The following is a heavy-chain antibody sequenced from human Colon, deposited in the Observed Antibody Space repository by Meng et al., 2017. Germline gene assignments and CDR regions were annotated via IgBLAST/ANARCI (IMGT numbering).Heavy chain of an antibody. CDR2: IRSESNSYAT. CDR1: GFTFSASA. CDR3: TVQLVVSGFDN. J-gene: IGHJ4*02. V-gene: IGHV3-73*01. Sequence: VQLVESGGGVVKPGGSLRLSCAASGFTFSASAMYWVRQASGKGLEWVGRIRSESNSYATAYAASVKGRFTMSRDDSKNTAYLEMNSLKTEDTAVYYCTVQLVVSGFDNWGQGTLVTVSS. D-gene: IGHD3-22*01.